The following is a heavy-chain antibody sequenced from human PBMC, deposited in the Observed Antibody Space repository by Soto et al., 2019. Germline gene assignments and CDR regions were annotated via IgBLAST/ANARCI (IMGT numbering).Heavy chain of an antibody. J-gene: IGHJ6*02. CDR3: ARLGSGSYPTLYYYYYGMDV. CDR2: IIPIFGTA. D-gene: IGHD1-26*01. CDR1: GGTFSSYA. Sequence: QVQLVQSGAEVKKPGSSVKVSCKASGGTFSSYAISWVRQAPGQGLEWMGGIIPIFGTANYAQKFQGRVTITADESTSTAYMELSSLRSEDTAVYYCARLGSGSYPTLYYYYYGMDVWGQGTTVTVSS. V-gene: IGHV1-69*01.